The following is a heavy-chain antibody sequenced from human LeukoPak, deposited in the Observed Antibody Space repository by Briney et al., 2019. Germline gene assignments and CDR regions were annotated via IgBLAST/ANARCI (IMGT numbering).Heavy chain of an antibody. CDR2: INPSGGST. CDR3: ARDAKTYSSSSSYYYYYMDV. Sequence: ASVKVSCKASGYTFTSYGISWVRQAPGQGLEWMGIINPSGGSTSYAQKFQGRVTMTRDTSISTAYMELSRLRSDDTAVYYCARDAKTYSSSSSYYYYYMDVWGKGTTVTVSS. J-gene: IGHJ6*03. V-gene: IGHV1-46*01. D-gene: IGHD6-6*01. CDR1: GYTFTSYG.